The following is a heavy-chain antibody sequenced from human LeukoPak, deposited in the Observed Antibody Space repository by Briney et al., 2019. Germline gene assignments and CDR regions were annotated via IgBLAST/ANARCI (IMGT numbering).Heavy chain of an antibody. Sequence: PGGSLRLSCAGSGFTFNTYNMNWVRQAPGKGLEWVSSISSSSSYIYYADSVKGRFTISRDNAKNSLYPQMNSLRTEDTAVYYCARLYDGSAYHADHFDYWGQGTLVTVSS. CDR1: GFTFNTYN. CDR3: ARLYDGSAYHADHFDY. D-gene: IGHD3-22*01. J-gene: IGHJ4*02. V-gene: IGHV3-21*01. CDR2: ISSSSSYI.